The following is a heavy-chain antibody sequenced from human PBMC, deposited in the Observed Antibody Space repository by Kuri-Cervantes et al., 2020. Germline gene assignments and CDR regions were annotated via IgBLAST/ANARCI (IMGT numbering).Heavy chain of an antibody. CDR3: AREQDGHFDY. J-gene: IGHJ4*02. CDR2: INPSGGST. Sequence: ASVKVSCKASGGTFSSYAISWVRQAPGQGLEWMGIINPSGGSTSYAQKFQGRVTTTRDTSTSTVYMELSSLRSEDTAVYYCAREQDGHFDYWGQGTLVTVSS. CDR1: GGTFSSYA. V-gene: IGHV1-46*01.